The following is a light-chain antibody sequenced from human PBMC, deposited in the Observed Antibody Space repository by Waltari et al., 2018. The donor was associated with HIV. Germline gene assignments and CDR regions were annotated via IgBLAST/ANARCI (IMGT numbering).Light chain of an antibody. J-gene: IGLJ3*02. CDR2: TNT. V-gene: IGLV1-40*01. Sequence: QSVLSQPPSVSGAAGQRFTISCTGSTSNIGAGYDVHWDQLLPGTAPKLLISTNTYRPSGVPGRFSGSKSDTSASLAITGLQAEDAADYYCQSYDSSLSASVFGGGTKLTVL. CDR1: TSNIGAGYD. CDR3: QSYDSSLSASV.